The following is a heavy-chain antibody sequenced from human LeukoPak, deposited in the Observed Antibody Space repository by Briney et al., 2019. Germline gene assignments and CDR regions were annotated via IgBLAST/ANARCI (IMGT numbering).Heavy chain of an antibody. Sequence: GGSLRLSCAASGFTFSGSAMHWVRQASGKGLEWVGRIRSKANSYATAYAASVKGRFTISRDNARNSLYLQMNSLRAEDTAVYYCASQGSGYDSPIDHWGQGTLVTVSS. CDR1: GFTFSGSA. J-gene: IGHJ4*02. CDR2: IRSKANSYAT. D-gene: IGHD5-12*01. V-gene: IGHV3-73*01. CDR3: ASQGSGYDSPIDH.